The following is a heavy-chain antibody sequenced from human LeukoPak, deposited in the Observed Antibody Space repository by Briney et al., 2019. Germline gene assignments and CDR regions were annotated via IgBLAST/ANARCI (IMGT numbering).Heavy chain of an antibody. D-gene: IGHD2-2*01. J-gene: IGHJ6*03. Sequence: SETLSLTCTVSGGSISSYYWSWIRQPPGKGLEWIGYIYYSGSTNYNPSLKSRVTISVDTSKNQFSLKLSSVTAADTAVYYCARARSSSTSSMDVWGKGTTVTVSS. V-gene: IGHV4-59*08. CDR3: ARARSSSTSSMDV. CDR2: IYYSGST. CDR1: GGSISSYY.